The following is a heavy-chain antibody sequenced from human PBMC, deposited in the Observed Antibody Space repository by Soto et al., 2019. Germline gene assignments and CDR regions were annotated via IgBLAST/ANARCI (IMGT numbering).Heavy chain of an antibody. CDR2: IIPIFGTT. D-gene: IGHD3-10*01. CDR3: ARQMNRGVIFDY. J-gene: IGHJ4*02. Sequence: QVQLVQSGAEVRRPGSSVKVSCKTSGGIFSDYALSWVRQAPGQGLEWMGRIIPIFGTTIYAQKFHGRVTITADEPTSTAFMELSILRSEDTAVYYCARQMNRGVIFDYWGQGTLVTVSS. CDR1: GGIFSDYA. V-gene: IGHV1-69*01.